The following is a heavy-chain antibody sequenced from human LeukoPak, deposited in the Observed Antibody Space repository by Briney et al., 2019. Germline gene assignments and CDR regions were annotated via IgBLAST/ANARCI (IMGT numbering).Heavy chain of an antibody. CDR3: ARVPRIAAAGHYFDY. Sequence: GASVKVSCKASGYTFTGYYMHWVRQAPGQGLEWMGRINPNSGGTNYAQKFQGRVTMTRDTSISIAYMELSRLRSDDTAVYYCARVPRIAAAGHYFDYWGQGTLVTVSS. V-gene: IGHV1-2*06. D-gene: IGHD6-13*01. CDR1: GYTFTGYY. CDR2: INPNSGGT. J-gene: IGHJ4*02.